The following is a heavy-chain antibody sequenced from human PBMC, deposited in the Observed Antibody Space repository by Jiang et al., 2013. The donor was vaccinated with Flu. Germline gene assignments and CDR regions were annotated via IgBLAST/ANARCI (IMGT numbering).Heavy chain of an antibody. CDR1: GYTFTSYA. D-gene: IGHD3-22*01. Sequence: GAEVKKPGASVKVSCKASGYTFTSYAFSWVRQAPGQGLEWMGWISAYNGKTNYTQKLQGRVTLTTDTSTSTAYMELRSLRSDDTAVYYCASVTWADSTGYLADYWGQGTLVTVSS. CDR2: ISAYNGKT. J-gene: IGHJ4*02. V-gene: IGHV1-18*01. CDR3: ASVTWADSTGYLADY.